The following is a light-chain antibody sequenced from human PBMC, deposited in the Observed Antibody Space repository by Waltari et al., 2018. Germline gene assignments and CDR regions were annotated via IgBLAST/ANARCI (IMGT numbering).Light chain of an antibody. CDR3: AAWDDSLTVR. CDR2: RKD. V-gene: IGLV1-47*01. Sequence: QSVLTPPPSASGTPGQRVTIPVSGRCSNIGRSLVCWYQHLPGTAPTPRIYRKDQRPSGVPDRFSGSRSGTSASLAISGLRSEDEADYYCAAWDDSLTVRFGGGTKLTVL. CDR1: CSNIGRSL. J-gene: IGLJ3*02.